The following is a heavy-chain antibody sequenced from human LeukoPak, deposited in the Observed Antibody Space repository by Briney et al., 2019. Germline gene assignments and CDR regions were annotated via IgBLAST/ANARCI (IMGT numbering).Heavy chain of an antibody. Sequence: GGSLRLSCAVSGFTFSTYGMSWVRQSPGKGLEWVSGSGGSGGATYYADSVKGRFTISRDNSKNTLYLQMNNLRAEDTAVYYCAREDWTSGSILSTHYADVWGKGTTVTVSS. CDR2: SGGSGGAT. V-gene: IGHV3-23*01. D-gene: IGHD1-26*01. J-gene: IGHJ6*04. CDR1: GFTFSTYG. CDR3: AREDWTSGSILSTHYADV.